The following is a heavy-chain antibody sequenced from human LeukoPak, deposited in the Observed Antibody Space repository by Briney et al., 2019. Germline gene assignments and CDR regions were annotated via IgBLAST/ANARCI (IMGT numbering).Heavy chain of an antibody. D-gene: IGHD6-6*01. CDR3: ASSSRSIAARQRGDWFDP. V-gene: IGHV3-74*01. Sequence: GGSLRLSCAASGFTFSSYWMHWVRQAPGKGLVWVSRINSDGSSTSYADSVKGRFTISRDNAKNTLYLQMNSLRAEDTAVYYCASSSRSIAARQRGDWFDPWGQGTLVTVSS. CDR2: INSDGSST. J-gene: IGHJ5*02. CDR1: GFTFSSYW.